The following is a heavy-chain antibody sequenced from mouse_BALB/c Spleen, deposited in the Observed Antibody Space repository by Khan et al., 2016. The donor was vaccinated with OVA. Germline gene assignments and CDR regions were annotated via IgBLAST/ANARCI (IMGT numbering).Heavy chain of an antibody. CDR1: GFSLSSYG. CDR3: ARNRNGYFDY. D-gene: IGHD1-1*02. CDR2: IWSSGIT. V-gene: IGHV2-2*02. Sequence: QVQLKESGPGLVQPSQSLSITCTVSGFSLSSYGVHWVRQSPGKGLEWLGVIWSSGITDYNATFISRLRISEDISKSQVFFKMNSLQANDTARYYCARNRNGYFDYWGQGTTLTVSS. J-gene: IGHJ2*01.